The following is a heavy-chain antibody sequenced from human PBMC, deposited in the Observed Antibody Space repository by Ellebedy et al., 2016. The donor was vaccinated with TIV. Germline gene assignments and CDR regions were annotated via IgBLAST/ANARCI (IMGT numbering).Heavy chain of an antibody. CDR2: VYWDDDK. CDR1: GFSFSDPGVG. V-gene: IGHV2-5*02. CDR3: AHRRDDYDYIWGGYRHDAFDI. D-gene: IGHD3-16*02. Sequence: SGPTLVXPTQTHTLTCTFTGFSFSDPGVGVGWIRQPPGKALEWLGFVYWDDDKRYSPSLKSRLTITKDTSKNQVVLIMSNMDPVDTATYYSAHRRDDYDYIWGGYRHDAFDIWGQGTVVTVSS. J-gene: IGHJ3*02.